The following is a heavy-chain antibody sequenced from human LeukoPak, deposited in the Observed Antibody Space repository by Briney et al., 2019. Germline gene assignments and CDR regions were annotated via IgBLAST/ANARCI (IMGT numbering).Heavy chain of an antibody. V-gene: IGHV4-34*01. D-gene: IGHD1-26*01. J-gene: IGHJ3*02. CDR3: ARDLVGAFDI. CDR2: INHSGST. Sequence: PSETLSLTCALYGGSFSGYYWSWIRQSPGKGLEWIGEINHSGSTNYNPSLKSRVTISVDTSKNQFSLKLSSVTAADTAVYYCARDLVGAFDIWGQGTMVTVSS. CDR1: GGSFSGYY.